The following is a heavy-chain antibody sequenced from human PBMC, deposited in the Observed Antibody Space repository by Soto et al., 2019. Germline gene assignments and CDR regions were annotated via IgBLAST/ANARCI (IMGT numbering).Heavy chain of an antibody. Sequence: QVHLMQSGAEVKKPGSSVKVSCKASGGTFGSDAITWVRQAPGQGLEWVGRIIPIFGTTNYAQNLQGRVTISADKSTLTSCRELHSLTSDDTALYYCARDRTDSGYCTKWLEPWGQGTQVTVSS. CDR3: ARDRTDSGYCTKWLEP. CDR2: IIPIFGTT. J-gene: IGHJ5*02. CDR1: GGTFGSDA. V-gene: IGHV1-69*06. D-gene: IGHD3-22*01.